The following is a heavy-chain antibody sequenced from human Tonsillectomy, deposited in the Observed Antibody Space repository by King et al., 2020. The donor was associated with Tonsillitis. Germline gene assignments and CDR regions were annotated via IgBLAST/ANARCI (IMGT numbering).Heavy chain of an antibody. D-gene: IGHD2-15*01. V-gene: IGHV4-31*03. CDR3: AGGEGGGYCSGGSCLDP. CDR2: MHYSGST. J-gene: IGHJ5*02. Sequence: VQLQESGPGLVKPSQTLSLTCTVSGGSISSGGYYWSWIRQHPGKGLEWIGYMHYSGSTYYNPSLKSRVTISLDTSENQFSLKLSSVTAADTAVYYCAGGEGGGYCSGGSCLDPWGQGTLVTVSS. CDR1: GGSISSGGYY.